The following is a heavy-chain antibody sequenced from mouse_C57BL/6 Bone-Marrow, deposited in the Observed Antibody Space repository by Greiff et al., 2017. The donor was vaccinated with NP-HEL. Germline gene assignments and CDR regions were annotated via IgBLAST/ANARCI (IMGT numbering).Heavy chain of an antibody. V-gene: IGHV5-16*01. CDR1: GFTFSDYY. CDR3: ARVVTTGYYFDY. Sequence: EVKLMESEGGLVQPGSSMKLSCTASGFTFSDYYMAWVRQVPEKGLEWVANITYDGSSTYYLDSLMSRFIISRDKAKNILYLQMSRLKSEDTATYYCARVVTTGYYFDYWGQGTTLTVSS. J-gene: IGHJ2*01. D-gene: IGHD2-2*01. CDR2: ITYDGSST.